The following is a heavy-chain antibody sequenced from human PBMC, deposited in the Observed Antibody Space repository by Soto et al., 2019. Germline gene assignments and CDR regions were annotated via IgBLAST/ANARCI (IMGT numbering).Heavy chain of an antibody. CDR2: ISGSGGST. J-gene: IGHJ4*02. V-gene: IGHV3-23*01. Sequence: GGSLRLSCAASGFTFSSYAMSWVRQAPGKGLEWVSAISGSGGSTYYADSVKGRFTISRDNSKNTLYLQMNSLRAEDTAVYYCAKDLHRGEVVVAATAFDYWGQGTLVTVSS. CDR3: AKDLHRGEVVVAATAFDY. D-gene: IGHD2-15*01. CDR1: GFTFSSYA.